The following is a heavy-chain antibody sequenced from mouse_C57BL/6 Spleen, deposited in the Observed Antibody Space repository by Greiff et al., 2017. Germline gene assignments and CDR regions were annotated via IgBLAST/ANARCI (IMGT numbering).Heavy chain of an antibody. CDR1: GYTFTSYW. D-gene: IGHD1-1*01. Sequence: VQLQQPGAELVRPGSSVKLSCKASGYTFTSYWMHWVKQRPIQGLEWIGNIDPSDSETHYNQKFKDKATLTVDKSSSTAYMQLSSLTSEDSAVYYCARWDYGSFVFDYWGQGTTLTVSS. J-gene: IGHJ2*01. CDR3: ARWDYGSFVFDY. CDR2: IDPSDSET. V-gene: IGHV1-52*01.